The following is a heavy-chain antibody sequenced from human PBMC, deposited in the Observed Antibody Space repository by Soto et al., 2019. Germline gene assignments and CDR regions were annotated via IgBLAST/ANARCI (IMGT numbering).Heavy chain of an antibody. D-gene: IGHD3-22*01. Sequence: GASVKVSCKASGYTFTSYGISWVRQAPGQGLEWMGWISAYNGNTNYAQKLQGRVTMTTDTSTSTAYMELRSLRSDDTAVYYCARDYYDSPTGDSDAFDIWGQETMVTVSS. CDR1: GYTFTSYG. CDR3: ARDYYDSPTGDSDAFDI. CDR2: ISAYNGNT. J-gene: IGHJ3*02. V-gene: IGHV1-18*01.